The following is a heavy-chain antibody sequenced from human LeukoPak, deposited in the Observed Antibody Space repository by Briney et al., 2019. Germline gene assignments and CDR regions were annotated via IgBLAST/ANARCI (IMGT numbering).Heavy chain of an antibody. CDR3: AKDPGIWFGEPYFDY. D-gene: IGHD3-10*01. CDR1: GFTFSSYG. Sequence: GRSLRLSCAASGFTFSSYGMHWVRQAPGKGLEWVAVISYDGTNKYYADSVKGRFTISRDNSKNTLYLQMNNLRAEDTAVYYCAKDPGIWFGEPYFDYWGQGTLVTVSS. J-gene: IGHJ4*02. V-gene: IGHV3-30*18. CDR2: ISYDGTNK.